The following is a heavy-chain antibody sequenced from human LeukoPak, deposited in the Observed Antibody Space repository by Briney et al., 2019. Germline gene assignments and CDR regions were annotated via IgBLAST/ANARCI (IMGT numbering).Heavy chain of an antibody. D-gene: IGHD2-2*01. CDR2: IYYSGST. Sequence: SETLSLTCTVSGGSISSYYWSWIRQPAGKGLEWIGYIYYSGSTNYNPSLKSRVTISVDTSKNQFSLKLSSVTAADTAVYYCARDTSHWSFLDYWGQGTLVTVSS. V-gene: IGHV4-59*01. CDR1: GGSISSYY. J-gene: IGHJ4*02. CDR3: ARDTSHWSFLDY.